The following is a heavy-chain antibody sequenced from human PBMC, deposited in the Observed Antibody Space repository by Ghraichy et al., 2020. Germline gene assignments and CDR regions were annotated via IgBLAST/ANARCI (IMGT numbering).Heavy chain of an antibody. V-gene: IGHV3-53*01. CDR3: ARDRASRLSDY. CDR2: IYSGGST. Sequence: GSLRLSCAASGFTVSSNYMSWVRQAPGKGLEWVSVIYSGGSTYYADSVKGRFTISRDNSKNTLYLQMNSLRAEDTAVYYCARDRASRLSDYWGQGTLVTLPS. J-gene: IGHJ4*02. D-gene: IGHD6-6*01. CDR1: GFTVSSNY.